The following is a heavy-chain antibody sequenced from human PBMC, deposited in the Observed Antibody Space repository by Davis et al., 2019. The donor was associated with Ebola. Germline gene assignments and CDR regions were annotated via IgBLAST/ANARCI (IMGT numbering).Heavy chain of an antibody. V-gene: IGHV3-23*01. D-gene: IGHD2-2*02. J-gene: IGHJ6*03. CDR2: ISGSGGST. CDR1: GFTFSSYA. CDR3: AKAWGYCSSTSCYMDYYYMDV. Sequence: PGGSLRLSCAASGFTFSSYAMSWVRQAPGKGLEWVSAISGSGGSTYYADSVKGRFTISRDNSKNTLYLQMNSLRAEDTAVYYCAKAWGYCSSTSCYMDYYYMDVWGKGTTVTVSS.